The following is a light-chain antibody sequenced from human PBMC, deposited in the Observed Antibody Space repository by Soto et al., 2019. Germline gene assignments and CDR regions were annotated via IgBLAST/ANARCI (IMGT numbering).Light chain of an antibody. CDR2: DVS. CDR1: QDISNF. Sequence: DLQMTQSPSSLSASVGDRVTITCQASQDISNFLNWYQQKPGKAPKLLIYDVSNLETGVPSRFRGSRSGTDFSFTITSQQPEDIATYYCEQYDILPTFGQGTKLEI. J-gene: IGKJ2*01. V-gene: IGKV1-33*01. CDR3: EQYDILPT.